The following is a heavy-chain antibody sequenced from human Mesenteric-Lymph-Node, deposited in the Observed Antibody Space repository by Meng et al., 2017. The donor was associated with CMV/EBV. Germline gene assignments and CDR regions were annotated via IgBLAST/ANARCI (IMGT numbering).Heavy chain of an antibody. CDR1: GGTFSSYA. V-gene: IGHV1-69*05. D-gene: IGHD1-26*01. CDR2: IIPIFGTA. CDR3: AREGGTSGSHKDSNQYYYGMDV. J-gene: IGHJ6*02. Sequence: SVKVSCKASGGTFSSYAISWVRQAPGQGLEWMGGIIPIFGTANYAQKFQGRLTITTDESTSTAYMELSSLRSDDTAVYYCAREGGTSGSHKDSNQYYYGMDVWGQGTTVTVSS.